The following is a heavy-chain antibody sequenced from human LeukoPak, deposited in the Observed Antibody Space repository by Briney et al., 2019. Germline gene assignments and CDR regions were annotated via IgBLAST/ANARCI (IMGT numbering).Heavy chain of an antibody. V-gene: IGHV5-10-1*01. Sequence: NPGESLKISCKGSGYSFTSYWITWVRQMSGKGLAGMRRIGPSDSYTNYSPSFQGHVTISADKSISTAYLQWSSLKVSDTAMYYCASGYSSSLGAFDIWGQGTMVTVSS. J-gene: IGHJ3*02. CDR3: ASGYSSSLGAFDI. D-gene: IGHD6-13*01. CDR2: IGPSDSYT. CDR1: GYSFTSYW.